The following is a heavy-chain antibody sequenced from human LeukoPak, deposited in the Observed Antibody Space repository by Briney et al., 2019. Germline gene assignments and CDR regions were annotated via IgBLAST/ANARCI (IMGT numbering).Heavy chain of an antibody. CDR3: ARWGYYYDSSGYYSHAFDI. V-gene: IGHV1-2*02. CDR2: INPNSGGT. D-gene: IGHD3-22*01. CDR1: GYTFTGYY. J-gene: IGHJ3*02. Sequence: ASVKVSRKASGYTFTGYYMHWVRQAPGQGLEWMGWINPNSGGTNYAQKFQGRVTMTRDTSISTAYMELSRLRSDDTAVYYCARWGYYYDSSGYYSHAFDIWGQGTMVTVSS.